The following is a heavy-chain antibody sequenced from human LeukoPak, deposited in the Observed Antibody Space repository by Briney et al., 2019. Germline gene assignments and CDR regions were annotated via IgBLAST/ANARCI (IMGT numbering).Heavy chain of an antibody. J-gene: IGHJ4*02. CDR1: GGSISSSSYY. CDR2: IYYSGTT. V-gene: IGHV4-39*07. CDR3: AREGGQWLERSFDH. Sequence: SETLSLTCTVSGGSISSSSYYWGWIRQPPGKGLEWIGSIYYSGTTYYNPSLKSRVTISVDTSNNQFSLKLSSVTAADTAAYYCAREGGQWLERSFDHWGQGTLVTVSS. D-gene: IGHD6-19*01.